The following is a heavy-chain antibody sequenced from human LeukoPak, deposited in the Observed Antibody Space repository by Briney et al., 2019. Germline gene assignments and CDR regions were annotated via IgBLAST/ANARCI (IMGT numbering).Heavy chain of an antibody. CDR2: IYTSGST. D-gene: IGHD3-16*01. CDR3: ATDWQSPYFSLGAH. J-gene: IGHJ4*02. Sequence: SETLSLTWTVSGGSISSYYRSWIRQPAGQGLESIGRIYTSGSTNYNPALKSRVTISVDTSRNQFSVRLYSVTAADTAVYYCATDWQSPYFSLGAHWGQGTLVTVSS. V-gene: IGHV4-4*07. CDR1: GGSISSYY.